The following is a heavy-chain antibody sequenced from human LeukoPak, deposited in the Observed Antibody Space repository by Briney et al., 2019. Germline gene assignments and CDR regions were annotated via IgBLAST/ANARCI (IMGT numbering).Heavy chain of an antibody. CDR1: GGSITNSGYY. CDR3: ARRFYAFDI. V-gene: IGHV4-39*07. J-gene: IGHJ3*02. CDR2: IYYTGST. Sequence: PSETLSLTCTVSGGSITNSGYYWGWVRQPPGKGLEWIASIYYTGSTYYNPSLKSRVTISLDASKNQFSLKLTSVTAADTAMYYCARRFYAFDIWGQGTMVTVSS. D-gene: IGHD3-16*01.